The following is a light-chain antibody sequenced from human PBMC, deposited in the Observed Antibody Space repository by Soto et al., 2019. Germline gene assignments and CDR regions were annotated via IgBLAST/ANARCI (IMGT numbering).Light chain of an antibody. CDR3: SSYAGSNTPFV. CDR2: EVS. V-gene: IGLV2-8*01. Sequence: QSVLTQPPSASGSPGQSVTISCTGTSGDVGGYNYVSWYQQRPGKAPKLIISEVSKRPSGVPDRFSGSKSGNTASLTVSGLQAEDEADYYCSSYAGSNTPFVFGTGTKLTVL. CDR1: SGDVGGYNY. J-gene: IGLJ1*01.